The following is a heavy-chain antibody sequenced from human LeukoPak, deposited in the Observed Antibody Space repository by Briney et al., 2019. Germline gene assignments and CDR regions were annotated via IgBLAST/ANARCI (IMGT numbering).Heavy chain of an antibody. Sequence: GGSLRLSCAASGFTFSSYAMSWVRQAPGKGLEWVSAITGGGGSTYYADSVKGRFTISRDNSKNTLYLQMNSLRAEDTAVYYCAKDYYDSSGRWFDPWGQGTLVTVSS. CDR3: AKDYYDSSGRWFDP. CDR2: ITGGGGST. J-gene: IGHJ5*02. CDR1: GFTFSSYA. V-gene: IGHV3-23*01. D-gene: IGHD3-22*01.